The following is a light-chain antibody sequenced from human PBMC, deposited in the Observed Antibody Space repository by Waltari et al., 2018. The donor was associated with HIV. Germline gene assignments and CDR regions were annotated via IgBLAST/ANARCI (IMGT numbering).Light chain of an antibody. CDR3: AAGDDSLRGVV. Sequence: QSVLTQPPSASGTPGHRVTISCSGSSSHLGSNYVYWYQQLPGRAPKLLIDRNNQRPSGVHDRVSGAKAGTSGSLAISGLRSDDEADYYCAAGDDSLRGVVFGGGAKLTVL. J-gene: IGLJ2*01. CDR1: SSHLGSNY. CDR2: RNN. V-gene: IGLV1-47*01.